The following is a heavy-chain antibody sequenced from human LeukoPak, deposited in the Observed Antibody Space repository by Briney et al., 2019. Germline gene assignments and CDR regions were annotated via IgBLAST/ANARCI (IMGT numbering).Heavy chain of an antibody. CDR1: GGSLSNYY. CDR3: ARGPASGSNFAWFDP. J-gene: IGHJ5*02. D-gene: IGHD3-10*01. V-gene: IGHV4-34*01. Sequence: PSETLSLTCAVYGGSLSNYYWSWIRQPPGKGLEWIGEINHSGSTKYNPSLKSRVTISVDMSKNQFPLELSSVTAADTAVYYCARGPASGSNFAWFDPWGQGTLVTVSS. CDR2: INHSGST.